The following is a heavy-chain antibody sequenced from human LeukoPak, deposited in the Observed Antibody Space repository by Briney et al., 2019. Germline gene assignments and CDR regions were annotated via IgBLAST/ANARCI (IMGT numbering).Heavy chain of an antibody. J-gene: IGHJ4*02. D-gene: IGHD4-17*01. CDR3: AKDRSDGFYGDEFDH. CDR2: ISSSSRTI. CDR1: GFTFSNYN. V-gene: IGHV3-48*01. Sequence: GGSLRLSCAASGFTFSNYNMNWVRQAPGKGLEWVSYISSSSRTIYYADSVKGRFTISRDNAKNSLYLQMSSLRVEDTAVYYCAKDRSDGFYGDEFDHWGQGTLVTVSS.